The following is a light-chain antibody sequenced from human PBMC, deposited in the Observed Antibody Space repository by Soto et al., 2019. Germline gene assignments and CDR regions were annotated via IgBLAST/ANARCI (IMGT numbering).Light chain of an antibody. J-gene: IGKJ4*01. V-gene: IGKV3-11*01. Sequence: EIVLTQSPATLSLSPGERATLSCRASQSISGYLAWYQQKPGQAPRLLIYDASKRATGIPARFSGSGSGTDFTLNISSLEPEDFAIYYCQQRRDWPLTFGGGTKVDIK. CDR3: QQRRDWPLT. CDR1: QSISGY. CDR2: DAS.